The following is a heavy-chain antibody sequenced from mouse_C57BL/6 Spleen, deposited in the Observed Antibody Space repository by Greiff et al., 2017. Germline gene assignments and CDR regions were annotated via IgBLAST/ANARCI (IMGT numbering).Heavy chain of an antibody. CDR2: IDPSDSYT. CDR1: GYTFTSYW. Sequence: QVHVKQPGAELVMPGASVKLSCKASGYTFTSYWMHWVKQRPGQGLEWIGEIDPSDSYTNYNQKFKGKSTLTVDKSSSTAYMQLSSLTSEDSAVYYCARGGLWSDYWGQGTTLTVAS. J-gene: IGHJ2*01. V-gene: IGHV1-69*01. CDR3: ARGGLWSDY. D-gene: IGHD1-1*02.